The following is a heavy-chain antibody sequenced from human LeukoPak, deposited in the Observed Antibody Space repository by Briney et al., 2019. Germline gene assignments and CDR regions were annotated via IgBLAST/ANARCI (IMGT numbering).Heavy chain of an antibody. Sequence: ASVKVSCKASGGTFSSYAISWVRQAPGQGLEWMGGIIPIFGTANCAQKFQGRVTITTDESTSTAYMELSSLRSEDTAVYYCARDSGVDTYFDYWGQGTLVTVSS. D-gene: IGHD5-18*01. CDR3: ARDSGVDTYFDY. J-gene: IGHJ4*02. V-gene: IGHV1-69*05. CDR1: GGTFSSYA. CDR2: IIPIFGTA.